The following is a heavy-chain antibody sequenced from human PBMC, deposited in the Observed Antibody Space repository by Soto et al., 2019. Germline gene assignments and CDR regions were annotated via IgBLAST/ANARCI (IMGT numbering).Heavy chain of an antibody. V-gene: IGHV3-21*01. Sequence: GGSLRLSCAASGFTFSSYAMSWVRQAPGKGLEWVSSISSSSSCIYYADSVKGRFTISRDNAKNSLYLQMNSLRAEDTAVYYCGRDTHFWSPSRGASDYGGQGTLVTVSS. J-gene: IGHJ4*02. D-gene: IGHD3-3*02. CDR3: GRDTHFWSPSRGASDY. CDR1: GFTFSSYA. CDR2: ISSSSSCI.